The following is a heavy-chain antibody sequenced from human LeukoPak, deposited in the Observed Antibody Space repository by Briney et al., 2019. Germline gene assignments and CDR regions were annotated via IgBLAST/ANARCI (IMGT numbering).Heavy chain of an antibody. CDR1: GFTFSSYE. CDR2: ISSSSSYI. V-gene: IGHV3-21*05. CDR3: ARDLKQLAHYLDY. J-gene: IGHJ4*02. D-gene: IGHD6-6*01. Sequence: PGGSLRLSCAASGFTFSSYEMNWVRQAPGKGLEWVSYISSSSSYIYYADSVKGRFTISRDNAKNSLYLQMNSLRAEDTAVYYCARDLKQLAHYLDYWGQGTLVTVSS.